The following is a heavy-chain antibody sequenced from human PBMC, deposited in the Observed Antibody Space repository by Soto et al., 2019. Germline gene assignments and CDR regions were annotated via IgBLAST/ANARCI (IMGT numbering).Heavy chain of an antibody. Sequence: PGGSLRLSCEGSGFPFRSYGIQWVRQAPGKGLEWLGLIWNDGSHAYYADPVKGRFTISRDNSKNTLYLQMNSLRAEDTAVYYCAKDRYGDSLYYFDYWGQGTLVTVSS. J-gene: IGHJ4*02. D-gene: IGHD4-17*01. V-gene: IGHV3-33*06. CDR3: AKDRYGDSLYYFDY. CDR2: IWNDGSHA. CDR1: GFPFRSYG.